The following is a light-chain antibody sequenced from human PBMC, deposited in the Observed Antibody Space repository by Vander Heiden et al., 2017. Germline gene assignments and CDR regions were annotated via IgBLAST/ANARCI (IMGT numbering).Light chain of an antibody. CDR3: RQGTHWPYT. Sequence: DVVMTQSPLSLPVTLGQPASISCRSSQSLLYSNGDTYLNWFLQRPGQSPGRLIYKVSNRDSGVPDRFSGSGSGTDFTLKISRVEAEDVGVYYCRQGTHWPYTFGQGTKLEIK. CDR1: QSLLYSNGDTY. V-gene: IGKV2-30*01. J-gene: IGKJ2*01. CDR2: KVS.